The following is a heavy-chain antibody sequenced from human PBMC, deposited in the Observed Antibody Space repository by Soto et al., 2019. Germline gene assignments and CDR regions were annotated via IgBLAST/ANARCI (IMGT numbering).Heavy chain of an antibody. CDR3: ARVNCRNGVCSHYYYYMEV. V-gene: IGHV3-21*01. J-gene: IGHJ6*03. CDR1: GFTFSSYS. D-gene: IGHD2-8*01. Sequence: PGGSLRLSFAASGFTFSSYSMNWVRQAPGKGLEWVSSISSSSSYIYYADSVKGRFTISRDNAKNSLYLQMNSLRAEDTAVYYCARVNCRNGVCSHYYYYMEVWGKGTTVTVSS. CDR2: ISSSSSYI.